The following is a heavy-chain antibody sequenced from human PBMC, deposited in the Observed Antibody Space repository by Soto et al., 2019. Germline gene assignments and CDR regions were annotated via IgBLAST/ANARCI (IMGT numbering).Heavy chain of an antibody. CDR3: ARSKDRYGSGAAY. V-gene: IGHV1-46*03. CDR1: GCTFTIYD. Sequence: ASVKVSCTASGCTFTIYDMNWVRQAPGQGLEWMGRINPSGGNTSYAQKFQGRVTMTRDTSTSTVYMELSSLRSEDTAVYYCARSKDRYGSGAAYWGQGTLVTVSS. D-gene: IGHD3-10*01. CDR2: INPSGGNT. J-gene: IGHJ4*02.